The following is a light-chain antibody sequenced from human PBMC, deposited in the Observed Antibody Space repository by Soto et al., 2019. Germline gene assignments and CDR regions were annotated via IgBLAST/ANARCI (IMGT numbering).Light chain of an antibody. Sequence: EIVLTQSPATLSLSPGERATLSCRASQSVGGFLAWYQQRSGQTPKLLIYDASKRAPGIPARFSGSGSGTDFTLTISSLEPEDFAVYYCQHRSNGLGTFGPGTKVDIK. CDR2: DAS. V-gene: IGKV3-11*01. CDR3: QHRSNGLGT. CDR1: QSVGGF. J-gene: IGKJ3*01.